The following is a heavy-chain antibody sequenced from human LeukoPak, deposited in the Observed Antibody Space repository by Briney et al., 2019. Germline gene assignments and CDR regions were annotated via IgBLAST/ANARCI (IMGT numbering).Heavy chain of an antibody. CDR1: GYTFTSYG. CDR2: ISTYNGNT. D-gene: IGHD3-3*01. CDR3: ARGNPSKGRFLEWLPNPDY. J-gene: IGHJ4*02. Sequence: GASVKVSCKASGYTFTSYGISWVRQAPGQGLEWMGWISTYNGNTNYAQKLQGRVTMTTDTSTSTAYMELRSLRSDDTAVYYCARGNPSKGRFLEWLPNPDYWGQGTLVTVSS. V-gene: IGHV1-18*01.